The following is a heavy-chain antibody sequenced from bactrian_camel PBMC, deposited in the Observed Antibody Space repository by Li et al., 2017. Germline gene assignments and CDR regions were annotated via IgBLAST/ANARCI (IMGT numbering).Heavy chain of an antibody. J-gene: IGHJ6*01. Sequence: HVQLVESGGGSVEDGGSLRLSCTASGSTTARNCMGWFRQAPGKEREGVAAIYGGGGRTVYADSVKGRFTISQDAAKNTMYLQMNSLNPDDSGMYYCAADGSSPCPSRLHGRTWPGYWGQGTQVTVS. CDR2: IYGGGGRT. V-gene: IGHV3S54*01. CDR3: AADGSSPCPSRLHGRTWPGY. D-gene: IGHD4*01. CDR1: GSTTARNC.